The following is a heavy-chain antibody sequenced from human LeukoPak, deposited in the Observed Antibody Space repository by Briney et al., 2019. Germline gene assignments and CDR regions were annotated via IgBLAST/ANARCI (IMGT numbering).Heavy chain of an antibody. Sequence: SETLSLTCTGSGGSISRYYWGWIRQPPGKGLEWIGYIYYSGSTNYNPSLKSRVTISVDTSKNQFSLKLSSVTAADTAVYYCARHNYDFWSGYYNPTLYYYYGMDVWGQGTTVTVSS. CDR3: ARHNYDFWSGYYNPTLYYYYGMDV. D-gene: IGHD3-3*01. CDR1: GGSISRYY. V-gene: IGHV4-59*08. J-gene: IGHJ6*02. CDR2: IYYSGST.